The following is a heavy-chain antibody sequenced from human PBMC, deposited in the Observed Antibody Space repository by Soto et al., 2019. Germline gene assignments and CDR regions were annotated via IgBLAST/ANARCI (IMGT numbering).Heavy chain of an antibody. CDR1: GFTFSSYA. Sequence: PXGSLRLSCAASGFTFSSYAMSWVRQAPGKGLEWVSGISWNSGSIAYADSVKGRFTISRDNAKKSLYLQMKTLRPEDTALYYCAKASKLDLTGYYNWFDPWGQGTLVTVSS. CDR2: ISWNSGSI. D-gene: IGHD3-9*01. J-gene: IGHJ5*02. V-gene: IGHV3-9*01. CDR3: AKASKLDLTGYYNWFDP.